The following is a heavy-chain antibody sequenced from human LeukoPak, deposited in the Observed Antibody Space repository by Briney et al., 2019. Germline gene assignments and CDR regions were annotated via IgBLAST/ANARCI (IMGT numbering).Heavy chain of an antibody. J-gene: IGHJ4*02. CDR3: GSGTGSIDY. CDR2: IYYSGST. Sequence: SETLSLTCTVSGGSISSGGYYWSWIRQHPGKGLEWIGYIYYSGSTYYNPSLKSRVTISVDTSKNQFSLQLNSVTSEDTAVYYCGSGTGSIDYWGQGTLVSVSS. CDR1: GGSISSGGYY. V-gene: IGHV4-31*03. D-gene: IGHD1-1*01.